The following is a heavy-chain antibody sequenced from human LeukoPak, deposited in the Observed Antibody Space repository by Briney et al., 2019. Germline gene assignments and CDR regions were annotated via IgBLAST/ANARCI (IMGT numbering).Heavy chain of an antibody. CDR3: ARHGKIAVAT. D-gene: IGHD6-19*01. V-gene: IGHV4-34*01. CDR1: GGSFSGYY. Sequence: SETLSLTCAVYGGSFSGYYWSWIRQPPGKGLEWIGEINHSGSTNYNPSLKSRVTISVDTSKNQFSLKLSSVTAADTAVYYCARHGKIAVATWGQGTLVTVSS. J-gene: IGHJ5*02. CDR2: INHSGST.